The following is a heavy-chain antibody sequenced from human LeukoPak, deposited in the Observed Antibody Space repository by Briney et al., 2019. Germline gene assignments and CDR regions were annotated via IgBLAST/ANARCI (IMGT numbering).Heavy chain of an antibody. J-gene: IGHJ3*02. V-gene: IGHV3-66*01. CDR3: ARDGTRANDAFDI. D-gene: IGHD1-26*01. CDR2: IYSGGST. Sequence: GGSLRLSCAASGFTFGDYYMIWVRQAPGKGLECVSVIYSGGSTYYADSVKDRFTISRDNSKNTLYLQMNSLRAEDTAVYYCARDGTRANDAFDIWGQGTMVTVSS. CDR1: GFTFGDYY.